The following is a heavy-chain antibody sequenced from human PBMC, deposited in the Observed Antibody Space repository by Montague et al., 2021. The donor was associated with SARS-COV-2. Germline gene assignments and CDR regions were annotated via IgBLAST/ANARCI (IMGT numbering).Heavy chain of an antibody. V-gene: IGHV4-39*07. CDR2: IYYSGST. D-gene: IGHD3-16*01. Sequence: SETLSLTCTVSGGSISSSSSYWGWIRQPPGMGLEWIGSIYYSGSTYYNPSLKSRITKSVDTSKNQFSLRLTSVTAADTAVYYCARYYERSWDVWGQGTTVTVSS. CDR1: GGSISSSSSY. CDR3: ARYYERSWDV. J-gene: IGHJ6*02.